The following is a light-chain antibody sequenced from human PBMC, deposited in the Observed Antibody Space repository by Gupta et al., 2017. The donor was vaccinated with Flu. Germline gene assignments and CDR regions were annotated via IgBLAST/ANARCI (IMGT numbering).Light chain of an antibody. CDR3: AAWDDSLNGWV. Sequence: QSVLTQPPSASGTARQRVTISCSGSISNIGSNTVNWYQLLPGTAPKRLIYSNNQRPSGVPDRFSGTKSGSSASLASSGRQSEDEADYYCAAWDDSLNGWVFGGGTKLTVL. CDR2: SNN. CDR1: ISNIGSNT. J-gene: IGLJ3*02. V-gene: IGLV1-44*01.